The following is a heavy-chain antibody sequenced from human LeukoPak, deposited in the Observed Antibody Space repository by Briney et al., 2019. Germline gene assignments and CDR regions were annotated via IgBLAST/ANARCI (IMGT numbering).Heavy chain of an antibody. Sequence: ASVKVSCKASGYXFTGYYIHWVRQAPGQGLEWMGWINPNSGGTNYAQKFQGRVTMTRDTSISTAYMELSRLRSDDTAVYYCARDLWRMGFDYWGQGTLVTVSS. CDR3: ARDLWRMGFDY. V-gene: IGHV1-2*02. CDR2: INPNSGGT. D-gene: IGHD3-3*01. J-gene: IGHJ4*02. CDR1: GYXFTGYY.